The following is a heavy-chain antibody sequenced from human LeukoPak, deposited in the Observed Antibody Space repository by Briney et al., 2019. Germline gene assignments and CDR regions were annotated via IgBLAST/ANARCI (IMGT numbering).Heavy chain of an antibody. CDR2: INSDGRNI. J-gene: IGHJ5*02. CDR3: VRADYCASTTCHDWFDP. CDR1: GFTISNYW. D-gene: IGHD3-22*01. V-gene: IGHV3-74*01. Sequence: GGSLRLSCAASGFTISNYWMHWVRQGPGKGLVWVSRINSDGRNIGYVDSVRGRFTISRDNARNTLYLQMNSLRAEDTAVYYCVRADYCASTTCHDWFDPWGQGTLVTVSS.